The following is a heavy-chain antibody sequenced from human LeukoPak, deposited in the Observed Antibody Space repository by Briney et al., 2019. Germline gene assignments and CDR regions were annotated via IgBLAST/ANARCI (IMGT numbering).Heavy chain of an antibody. CDR2: IYYSGST. J-gene: IGHJ4*02. D-gene: IGHD4-11*01. V-gene: IGHV4-39*01. CDR1: GGSISSSSYY. CDR3: ARLWQSYSNYFDY. Sequence: SETLSLTCTVSGGSISSSSYYWGWIRQPPGKGLEWIGSIYYSGSTYYNPSLKSRVTISVDTSKNQFSLKLSSVTAADTAVYYCARLWQSYSNYFDYWGQGALVTVSS.